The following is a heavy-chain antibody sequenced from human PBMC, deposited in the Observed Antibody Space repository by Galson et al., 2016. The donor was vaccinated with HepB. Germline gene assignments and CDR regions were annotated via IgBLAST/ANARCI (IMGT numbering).Heavy chain of an antibody. Sequence: CAISGDSVSSTSAAWNWVRQSPSRGLEWLGRTYYRSKWYNDYAASVRSRITINPDTSRNQFSLQLNSVTPEDTAVYYCARGRLSAFDIWGQGTMVTVSS. CDR2: TYYRSKWYN. V-gene: IGHV6-1*01. CDR1: GDSVSSTSAA. CDR3: ARGRLSAFDI. J-gene: IGHJ3*02.